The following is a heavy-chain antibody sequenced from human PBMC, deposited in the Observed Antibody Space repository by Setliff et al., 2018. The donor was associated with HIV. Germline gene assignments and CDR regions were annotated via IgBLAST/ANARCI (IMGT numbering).Heavy chain of an antibody. D-gene: IGHD5-12*01. CDR2: IFYGGNA. V-gene: IGHV4-59*12. Sequence: SETLSLTCTVSAGAIRSYYWSWIRQSPGKGLEWIGYIFYGGNANYSPSLKGRVTMSLDTSRNQFSLKLTSVTAEDTAVYYCASTGHIEIDPLQPFEIWGQGTMVTVSS. CDR3: ASTGHIEIDPLQPFEI. CDR1: AGAIRSYY. J-gene: IGHJ3*02.